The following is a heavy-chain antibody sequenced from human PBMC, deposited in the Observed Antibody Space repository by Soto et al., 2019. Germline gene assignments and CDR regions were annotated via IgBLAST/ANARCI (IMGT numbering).Heavy chain of an antibody. CDR1: GFTFISYA. D-gene: IGHD3-10*01. CDR2: ISFDGSTE. J-gene: IGHJ6*02. Sequence: ESGGGVVQPGRSLRLSCAASGFTFISYAMHWVRQAPGKGLEWVAVISFDGSTEYYADSVKGRFTISRDNSKNTVYLQMTSVRSEDTPVYYCARSRHGSGSYTHFYYGLDVWGQGTTVTVSS. CDR3: ARSRHGSGSYTHFYYGLDV. V-gene: IGHV3-30-3*01.